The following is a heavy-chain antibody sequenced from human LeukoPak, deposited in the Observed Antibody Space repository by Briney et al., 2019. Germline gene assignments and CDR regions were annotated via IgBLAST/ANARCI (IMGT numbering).Heavy chain of an antibody. CDR3: ARAPYSLSNWFDP. V-gene: IGHV6-1*01. Sequence: SQTLSLTCAISGDSVSSNSAAWNWIRQSPSRGLEWLGRTYYRSKWYNDYAVSVKSRVTINPDTSKNQFSPQLNSVTPEDTAVCYCARAPYSLSNWFDPWGQGTLVTVSS. CDR2: TYYRSKWYN. D-gene: IGHD6-13*01. J-gene: IGHJ5*02. CDR1: GDSVSSNSAA.